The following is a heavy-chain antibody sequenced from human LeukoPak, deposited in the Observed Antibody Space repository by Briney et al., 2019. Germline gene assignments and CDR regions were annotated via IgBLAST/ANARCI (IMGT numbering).Heavy chain of an antibody. CDR2: INPNSGGT. V-gene: IGHV1-2*06. D-gene: IGHD3-3*01. CDR1: GYTFTGYY. Sequence: ASVKVSCKASGYTFTGYYMHWVRQAPGQGLEWMGRINPNSGGTNYAQKFQGRVTMTRDTSTSTAYMELSRLRSDDTAVYYCAIHGETTIFGVVITIYGMDVWGQGTTVTVSS. CDR3: AIHGETTIFGVVITIYGMDV. J-gene: IGHJ6*02.